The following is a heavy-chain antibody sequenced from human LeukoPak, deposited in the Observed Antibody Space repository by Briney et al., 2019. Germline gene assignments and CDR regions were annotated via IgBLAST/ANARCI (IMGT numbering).Heavy chain of an antibody. Sequence: SETLTFTCTVSGGSISSYYWSWIRQPPGKGLEWIGYIYYSGSTNYNPSLKSRVTISVDTSKNQFSLKLSSVTAADTAVYYCARGVGDYGDYDLTGFYFDYWGQGTLVTVSS. D-gene: IGHD4-17*01. CDR2: IYYSGST. CDR3: ARGVGDYGDYDLTGFYFDY. J-gene: IGHJ4*02. V-gene: IGHV4-59*01. CDR1: GGSISSYY.